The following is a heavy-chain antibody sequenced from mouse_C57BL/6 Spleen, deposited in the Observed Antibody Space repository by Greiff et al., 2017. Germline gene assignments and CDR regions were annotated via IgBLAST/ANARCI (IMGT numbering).Heavy chain of an antibody. J-gene: IGHJ4*01. Sequence: QVQLQQPGAELVKPGASVKLSCKASGYTFTSYWMHWVKQRPGQGLEWIGMIHPNSGSTNYNEKFKSKATLTVDKSSSTAYMQLSSLTSEDAAVYYCARLDYYGSSSLYYYAKDYCGQGTSVTVSS. CDR1: GYTFTSYW. CDR3: ARLDYYGSSSLYYYAKDY. D-gene: IGHD1-1*01. CDR2: IHPNSGST. V-gene: IGHV1-64*01.